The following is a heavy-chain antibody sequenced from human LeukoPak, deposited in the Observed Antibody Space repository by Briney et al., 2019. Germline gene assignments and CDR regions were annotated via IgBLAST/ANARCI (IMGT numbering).Heavy chain of an antibody. CDR1: GYTLTELS. D-gene: IGHD6-19*01. V-gene: IGHV1-24*01. J-gene: IGHJ4*02. CDR3: ATDRRRKLLGYSSGWSDFDY. CDR2: FDPEDGET. Sequence: ASVMVSCKVSGYTLTELSMHWVRQAPGKGLEWMGGFDPEDGETIYAQKFQGRVTMTEDTPTDTAYMELSSLRSEDTAVYYCATDRRRKLLGYSSGWSDFDYWGQGTLVTVSS.